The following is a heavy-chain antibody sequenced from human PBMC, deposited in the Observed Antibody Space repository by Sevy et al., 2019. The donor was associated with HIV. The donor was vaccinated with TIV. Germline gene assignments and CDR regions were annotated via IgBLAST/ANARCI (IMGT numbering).Heavy chain of an antibody. CDR1: GFTFSSYA. J-gene: IGHJ4*02. Sequence: GGSLRLSCAASGFTFSSYAMHWVRQAPGKGLEWVAVISYDGSNKYYADSVKGRFTISRDNSKNTLYLQMNSLRAEDTAVYYCARDPLAVARGGLDYWGQGTLVTVSS. V-gene: IGHV3-30-3*01. D-gene: IGHD6-19*01. CDR2: ISYDGSNK. CDR3: ARDPLAVARGGLDY.